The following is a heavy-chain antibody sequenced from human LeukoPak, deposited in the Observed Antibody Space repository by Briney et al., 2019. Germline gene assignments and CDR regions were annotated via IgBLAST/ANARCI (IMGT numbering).Heavy chain of an antibody. CDR3: ARDVVLLWFGELDR. CDR2: ITIAGDT. V-gene: IGHV3-13*01. Sequence: PGGSLRLSCAASGFTFSRYDMHWVRQAAGKGLEWVSAITIAGDTYYPGSVKGRFTISRENAKNSLYLQMNSLRAEDTAVYYCARDVVLLWFGELDRWGQGTLVTVSS. CDR1: GFTFSRYD. D-gene: IGHD3-10*01. J-gene: IGHJ4*02.